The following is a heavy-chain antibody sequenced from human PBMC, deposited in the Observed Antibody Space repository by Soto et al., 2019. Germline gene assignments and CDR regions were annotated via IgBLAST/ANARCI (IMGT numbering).Heavy chain of an antibody. J-gene: IGHJ4*02. V-gene: IGHV3-53*01. D-gene: IGHD2-2*02. CDR2: XXXXGXX. CDR1: GFTVSNNY. CDR3: ATYTSLDY. Sequence: PGGSLRLSCAASGFTVSNNYMSWVRQAPGKGLEXXSXXXXXGXXXYADSVKGRFTISRDNSKNKLFLQMNSLRAEDTAVYFCATYTSLDYWGQGTLVTVSS.